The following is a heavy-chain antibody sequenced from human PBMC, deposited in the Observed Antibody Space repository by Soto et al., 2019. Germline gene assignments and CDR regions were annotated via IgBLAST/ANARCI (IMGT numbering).Heavy chain of an antibody. D-gene: IGHD5-18*01. Sequence: SETLSLTCTVSGGSINNHYWSWIRQPPGKGLEWLGYVYYNGITNYNPSLKSRVTMSVDTSKNQFSLKLSSVTAADTAVYYCARQVWYSYGYNYCYYMDVWGKGTTVTVSS. V-gene: IGHV4-59*08. J-gene: IGHJ6*03. CDR1: GGSINNHY. CDR3: ARQVWYSYGYNYCYYMDV. CDR2: VYYNGIT.